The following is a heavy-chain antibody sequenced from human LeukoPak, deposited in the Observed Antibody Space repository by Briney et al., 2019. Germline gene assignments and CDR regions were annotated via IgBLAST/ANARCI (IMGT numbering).Heavy chain of an antibody. Sequence: GGSLRLTCTASAFTFSSYWMHWVRQAPGKGLVWVSHINSGGSSTSYADSVKGRFTISRDNSKNTLYLQMNSLRAEDTAVYYCARDGDLLTGYYFDSWGQGTLVTVSS. CDR2: INSGGSST. CDR3: ARDGDLLTGYYFDS. J-gene: IGHJ4*02. D-gene: IGHD3-9*01. CDR1: AFTFSSYW. V-gene: IGHV3-74*01.